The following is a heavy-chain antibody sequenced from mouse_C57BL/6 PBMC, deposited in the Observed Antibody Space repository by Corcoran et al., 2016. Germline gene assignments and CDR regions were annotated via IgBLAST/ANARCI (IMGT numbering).Heavy chain of an antibody. J-gene: IGHJ4*01. V-gene: IGHV9-3*01. CDR2: INTYSGVP. CDR1: GYTFTTYG. CDR3: ARGNDYDGDYAMDY. D-gene: IGHD2-4*01. Sequence: QIQLVQSGPELKKPGETVKISCKASGYTFTTYGMSWVKQAPGKGLKWMGWINTYSGVPTYADDFKGRFAFSLETPASTAYLQINNLKNEDTATYFCARGNDYDGDYAMDYWGQGTSVTVSS.